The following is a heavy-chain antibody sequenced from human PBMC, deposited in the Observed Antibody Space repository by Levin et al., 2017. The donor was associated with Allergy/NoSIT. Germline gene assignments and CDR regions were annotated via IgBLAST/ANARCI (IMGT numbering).Heavy chain of an antibody. CDR1: GFTFSSYG. D-gene: IGHD3-10*01. CDR3: ARDRIGITMVQGVILDFDY. CDR2: IWYDGSNK. J-gene: IGHJ4*02. V-gene: IGHV3-33*01. Sequence: PGGSLRLSCAASGFTFSSYGMHWVRQAPGKGLEWVAVIWYDGSNKYYADSVKGRFTISRDNSKNTLYLQMNSLRAEDTAVYYCARDRIGITMVQGVILDFDYWGQGTLVTVSS.